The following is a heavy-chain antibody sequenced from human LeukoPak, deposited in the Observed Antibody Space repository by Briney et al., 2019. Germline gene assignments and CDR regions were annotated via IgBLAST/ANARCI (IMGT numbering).Heavy chain of an antibody. V-gene: IGHV3-48*03. J-gene: IGHJ6*02. CDR1: GFIFSSFE. CDR2: IDSSGNTR. CDR3: ARSFRRYGMDV. Sequence: GESLKISCAASGFIFSSFEMSWVRQAPGKGLQWVSYIDSSGNTRYYADSVKGRFTISRDNAQNSLYLQMNSLRVEDTAVYYCARSFRRYGMDVWGQGTTVTVSS. D-gene: IGHD3-10*01.